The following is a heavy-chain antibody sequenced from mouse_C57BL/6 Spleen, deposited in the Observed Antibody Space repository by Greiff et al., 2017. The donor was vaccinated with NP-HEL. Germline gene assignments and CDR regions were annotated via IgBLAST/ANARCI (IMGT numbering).Heavy chain of an antibody. CDR1: GFTFSDYG. V-gene: IGHV5-17*01. CDR3: ARDYYDYLFAMDY. CDR2: ISSGSSTI. J-gene: IGHJ4*01. Sequence: EVKVEESGGGLVKPGGSLKLSCAASGFTFSDYGMHWVRQAPEKGLEWVAYISSGSSTIYYADTVKGRFTISRDNAKNTLFLQMTSLRSEDTAMYYCARDYYDYLFAMDYWGQGTSVTVSS. D-gene: IGHD2-4*01.